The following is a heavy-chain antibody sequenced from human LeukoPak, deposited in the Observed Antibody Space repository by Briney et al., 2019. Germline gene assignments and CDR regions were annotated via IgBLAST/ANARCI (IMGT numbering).Heavy chain of an antibody. D-gene: IGHD3-22*01. J-gene: IGHJ4*02. Sequence: GGSLRLSCAASGFIFRSYWMSWVRQAPGKGLEWVADIKKEGSEKYYADSVKGRFTISRDDAKNSLYLEMSSLRAEDTAVYYCATRYYHDTSGYSFDNWGQGTLVAVS. CDR3: ATRYYHDTSGYSFDN. CDR1: GFIFRSYW. CDR2: IKKEGSEK. V-gene: IGHV3-7*01.